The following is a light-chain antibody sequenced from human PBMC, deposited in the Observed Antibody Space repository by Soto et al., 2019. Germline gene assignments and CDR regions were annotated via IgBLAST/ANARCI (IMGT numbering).Light chain of an antibody. Sequence: QSALTQPASVSGSPGQSITISRTGTSSDLGSYDLVSWYQQHPGRAPKLIIFEVTKRPSGVSNRFSGSKSGSTASLTISGLQAEDEADYYCCSYAGSNIFYVFGTGTKLTVL. CDR1: SSDLGSYDL. V-gene: IGLV2-23*02. CDR2: EVT. CDR3: CSYAGSNIFYV. J-gene: IGLJ1*01.